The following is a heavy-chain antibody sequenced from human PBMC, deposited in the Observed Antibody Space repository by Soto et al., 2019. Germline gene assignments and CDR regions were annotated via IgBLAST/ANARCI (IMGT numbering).Heavy chain of an antibody. V-gene: IGHV6-1*01. D-gene: IGHD4-4*01. Sequence: SQTLSLTCAISGDSGSSNSAAWNWIRQSPSRGLEWLGRTYYRSKWYNDYAVSVKSRITINPDTSKNQFSPQLNSVTPEDTAVYYCARDSRFRGPSSYGNYYYYMDVWGKGTTVTVSS. J-gene: IGHJ6*03. CDR1: GDSGSSNSAA. CDR3: ARDSRFRGPSSYGNYYYYMDV. CDR2: TYYRSKWYN.